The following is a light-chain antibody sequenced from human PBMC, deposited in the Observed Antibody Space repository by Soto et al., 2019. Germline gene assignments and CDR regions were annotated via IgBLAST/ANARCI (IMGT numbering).Light chain of an antibody. V-gene: IGLV2-14*01. Sequence: QSVLTQPASVSGSPGQSITISCTGTSSDIGRYNFVSWYQQHPDKAPKLTIYEVRNRPPGVSDRFSGSKSDKTASLTISGLQAEDEADYYCSSYTSSSTWVFGGGTKVTVL. CDR2: EVR. CDR3: SSYTSSSTWV. J-gene: IGLJ3*02. CDR1: SSDIGRYNF.